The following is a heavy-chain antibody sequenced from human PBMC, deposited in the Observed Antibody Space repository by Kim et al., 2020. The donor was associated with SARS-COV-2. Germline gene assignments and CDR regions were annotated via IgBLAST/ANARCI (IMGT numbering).Heavy chain of an antibody. CDR3: AREWGSSSCFEAFVYGMDD. J-gene: IGHJ6*02. V-gene: IGHV3-74*01. CDR1: GFTFSSYW. CDR2: ISSDGSST. Sequence: GGSLRLSCAASGFTFSSYWMHWVRQAPGKGLVWVSRISSDGSSTSYADSVKGRFTISRDNAKNTLYLQMNSLRAEDTAVYYCAREWGSSSCFEAFVYGMDDWGQGTTVTVSS. D-gene: IGHD6-13*01.